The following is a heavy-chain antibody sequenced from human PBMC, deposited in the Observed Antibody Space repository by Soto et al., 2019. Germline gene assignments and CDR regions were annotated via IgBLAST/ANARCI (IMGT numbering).Heavy chain of an antibody. Sequence: ASVKVSCKASGYIFTAYSMHWVRRAPGQGLEWMGVVNPSGGSTNYAQKFQGRITMTRDTSTSTVYMDLSSLTSEDAAVYYCAREENCSDGICYSEYFQRWGQGTLVTVSS. CDR1: GYIFTAYS. CDR2: VNPSGGST. V-gene: IGHV1-46*01. D-gene: IGHD2-15*01. CDR3: AREENCSDGICYSEYFQR. J-gene: IGHJ1*01.